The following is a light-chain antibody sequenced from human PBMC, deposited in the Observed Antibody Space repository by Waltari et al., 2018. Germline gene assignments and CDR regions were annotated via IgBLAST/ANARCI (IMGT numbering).Light chain of an antibody. CDR2: DVN. V-gene: IGLV2-14*03. CDR3: SSYTLDIKMI. J-gene: IGLJ2*01. CDR1: NSDIGRYNY. Sequence: QSALTQPASMSGSPGQLITISCTGSNSDIGRYNYVSWYQQYPGKAPKVLIYDVNNRPPASSDRFSASKPGNTASLTISALQAEDEADYYCSSYTLDIKMIFGGGTKLTVL.